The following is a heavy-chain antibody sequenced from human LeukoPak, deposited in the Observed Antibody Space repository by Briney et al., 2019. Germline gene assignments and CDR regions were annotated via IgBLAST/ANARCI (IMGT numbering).Heavy chain of an antibody. CDR3: AKKEPSGSYSTFDY. Sequence: PGGSLRLSCAASGFTFSSYAMSWVRQAPGKGLEWVSAISGSGGSTYYADSVKGRLTISRDNSKNTLYLQMHSLRAEDTAVYYCAKKEPSGSYSTFDYWGQGTLVTVSS. CDR2: ISGSGGST. D-gene: IGHD1-26*01. J-gene: IGHJ4*02. V-gene: IGHV3-23*01. CDR1: GFTFSSYA.